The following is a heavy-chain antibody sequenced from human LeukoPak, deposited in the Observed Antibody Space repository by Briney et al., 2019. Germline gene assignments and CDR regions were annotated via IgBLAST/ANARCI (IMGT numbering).Heavy chain of an antibody. CDR1: GFTFSSYG. CDR2: ISYDGSNK. Sequence: PGKSLRLSCAASGFTFSSYGMHWVRQAPDKGLEWVAVISYDGSNKYYADSVKGRFTISRDNSKNTLYLQMNSLRAEDTAVYYCAKDFAWYWGQGTLVTVSS. J-gene: IGHJ4*02. CDR3: AKDFAWY. D-gene: IGHD3-3*01. V-gene: IGHV3-30*18.